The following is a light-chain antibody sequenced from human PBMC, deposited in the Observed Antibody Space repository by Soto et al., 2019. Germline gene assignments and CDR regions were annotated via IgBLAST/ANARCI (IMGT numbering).Light chain of an antibody. Sequence: QSALTQPASVSGSPGQSINISCTGTSSDDGGYNYVSWYQQHPGKAPKLMIYDVSNRPSGVSNRFSGSKSGNTASLTISGLQAEDEADYYCSLYTSSSTLVFGGGTKVTVL. CDR1: SSDDGGYNY. CDR2: DVS. V-gene: IGLV2-14*01. CDR3: SLYTSSSTLV. J-gene: IGLJ2*01.